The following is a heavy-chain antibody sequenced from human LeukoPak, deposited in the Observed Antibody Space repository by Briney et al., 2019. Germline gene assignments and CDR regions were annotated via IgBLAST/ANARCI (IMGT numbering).Heavy chain of an antibody. CDR3: ARGGEDHLLYCFDY. D-gene: IGHD3-16*01. CDR2: VSAYDGGT. V-gene: IGHV1-18*01. J-gene: IGHJ4*02. Sequence: ASVKVSCKTSGFTFNSYGITWVRQAPGQGLEWMGWVSAYDGGTNYSEKLQGRVTMTTDTSSSTAYMELRSLRFDDTAVYYCARGGEDHLLYCFDYWGQGTLVTVSS. CDR1: GFTFNSYG.